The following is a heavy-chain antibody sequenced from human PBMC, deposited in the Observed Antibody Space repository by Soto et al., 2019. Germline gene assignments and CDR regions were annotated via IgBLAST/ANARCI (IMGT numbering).Heavy chain of an antibody. Sequence: EVQLVESGGGLVKPGGSLRLSCAASGFTFSDAWMSWVRQAPGKGLECVGLIKKKTDGGTTDYAAPVKGRFTISRDDSKNTVYLQMSSLKTEDTAVYYCRTQWLDWGQGTLVTVSS. CDR3: RTQWLD. V-gene: IGHV3-15*01. J-gene: IGHJ4*02. D-gene: IGHD6-19*01. CDR1: GFTFSDAW. CDR2: IKKKTDGGTT.